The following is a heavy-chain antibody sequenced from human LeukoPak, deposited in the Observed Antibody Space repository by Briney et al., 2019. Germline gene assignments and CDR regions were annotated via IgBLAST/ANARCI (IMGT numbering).Heavy chain of an antibody. J-gene: IGHJ5*02. D-gene: IGHD2-15*01. CDR2: INPNSGGT. V-gene: IGHV1-2*06. CDR3: ARGYCSGGSCYSVENWFDP. CDR1: GYTFTGYY. Sequence: GASVKVSCKAAGYTFTGYYMFWVRQAPGQGLDWMGRINPNSGGTNYAQKFQGRVTMTRDTAISTVYMELSRLRSDDTAVYYCARGYCSGGSCYSVENWFDPWGQGTLVTVSS.